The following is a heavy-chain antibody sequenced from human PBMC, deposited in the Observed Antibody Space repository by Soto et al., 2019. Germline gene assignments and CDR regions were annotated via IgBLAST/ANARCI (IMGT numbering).Heavy chain of an antibody. D-gene: IGHD3-9*01. V-gene: IGHV4-61*01. CDR1: GGSVSSGSYY. CDR2: IYYSGST. Sequence: SETLSLTCTVSGGSVSSGSYYWSWIRQPPGKGLEWIGYIYYSGSTNYNPSLKSRVTISVDTSKNQFSLKLSSVTAADTAVYYCARDRYFDWLLGPSGKSYYYGMDVWGQGTTVTVSS. J-gene: IGHJ6*02. CDR3: ARDRYFDWLLGPSGKSYYYGMDV.